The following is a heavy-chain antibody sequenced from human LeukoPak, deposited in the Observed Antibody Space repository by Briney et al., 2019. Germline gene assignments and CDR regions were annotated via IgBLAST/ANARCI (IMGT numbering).Heavy chain of an antibody. J-gene: IGHJ6*03. Sequence: PSETLSLTCTVSGGSISSSSYYWGWIRQPPGKGLEWIGSIYYSGSTYYNPSLKSRVTISVDTSKNQFSLKLSSVTAADTAVYYCASQQLGYYYYMDVWGKGTTVTVSS. V-gene: IGHV4-39*01. CDR2: IYYSGST. CDR3: ASQQLGYYYYMDV. D-gene: IGHD1-1*01. CDR1: GGSISSSSYY.